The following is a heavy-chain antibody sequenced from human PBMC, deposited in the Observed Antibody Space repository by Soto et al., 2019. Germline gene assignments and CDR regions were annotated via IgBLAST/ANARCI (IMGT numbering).Heavy chain of an antibody. D-gene: IGHD3-16*02. J-gene: IGHJ3*02. CDR3: ARDRGDYIWGSCRNAFDI. CDR1: GFTFSSYS. Sequence: EVQLVEFGGGLVKPGGSLRLSCAASGFTFSSYSMNWVRQAPGKGLEWVSSISSSSSYIYYADSVKGRFTISRDNAKNSLYLQMNSLRAEDTAVYYCARDRGDYIWGSCRNAFDIWGQGTMVTVSS. CDR2: ISSSSSYI. V-gene: IGHV3-21*01.